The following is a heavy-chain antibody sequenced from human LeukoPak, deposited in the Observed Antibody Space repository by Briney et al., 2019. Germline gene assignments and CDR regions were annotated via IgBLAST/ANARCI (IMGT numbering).Heavy chain of an antibody. V-gene: IGHV4-39*07. D-gene: IGHD3-9*01. CDR2: ISYSGTT. CDR3: ARNLRYSKNPDY. CDR1: GGSISSRPYY. Sequence: PSETLSLTCTVSGGSISSRPYYWGWVRQPPGKGLEWIGTISYSGTTYYGPSLKSRVTISLDTSKNQFSLKLSSVTAADTAVYYCARNLRYSKNPDYWGQGTLVTVSS. J-gene: IGHJ4*02.